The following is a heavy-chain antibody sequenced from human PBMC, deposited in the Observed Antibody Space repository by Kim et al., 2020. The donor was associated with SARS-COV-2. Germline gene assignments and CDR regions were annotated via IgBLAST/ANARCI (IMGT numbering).Heavy chain of an antibody. V-gene: IGHV3-48*02. Sequence: GGSLRLSCAASRFTFTSYDMNWVRQAPGKGLEWISFITSSSNRIHYADSVKGRFTISRDNAKNSLYLQMDSLRDEDTAVYYCARENGSASLWYFDLWGRGTLVTVSS. D-gene: IGHD3-10*01. J-gene: IGHJ2*01. CDR1: RFTFTSYD. CDR2: ITSSSNRI. CDR3: ARENGSASLWYFDL.